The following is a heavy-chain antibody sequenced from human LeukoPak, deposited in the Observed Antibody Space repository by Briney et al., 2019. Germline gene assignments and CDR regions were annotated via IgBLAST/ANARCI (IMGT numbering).Heavy chain of an antibody. D-gene: IGHD3-22*01. CDR1: GYTSTIYG. CDR2: ISAYNGNT. CDR3: ARFLHMTMIVLGY. J-gene: IGHJ4*02. Sequence: ASVKVSFKSSGYTSTIYGISWVRQAPGQGLGRMGWISAYNGNTNYAQKLQGRVTMTTDTSTSTAYMQLRSLRSDDTAVYYCARFLHMTMIVLGYWGQGTLVTVSS. V-gene: IGHV1-18*01.